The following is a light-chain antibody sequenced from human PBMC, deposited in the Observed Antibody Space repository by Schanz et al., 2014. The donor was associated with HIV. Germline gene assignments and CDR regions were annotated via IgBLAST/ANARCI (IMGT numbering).Light chain of an antibody. CDR2: DVT. J-gene: IGLJ2*01. Sequence: QSALTQPASVSGSPGQSITISCTGTSSDVGGYTYVSWYQQHPGKAPKLIIYDVTYRPSGVSARFSGSKSGNTASLTISGLQADDEADYFCSSHTTSSTLVFGGGTKLTVL. CDR3: SSHTTSSTLV. CDR1: SSDVGGYTY. V-gene: IGLV2-14*01.